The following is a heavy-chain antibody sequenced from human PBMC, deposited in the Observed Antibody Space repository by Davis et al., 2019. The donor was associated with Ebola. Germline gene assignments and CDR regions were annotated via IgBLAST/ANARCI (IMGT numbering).Heavy chain of an antibody. V-gene: IGHV3-13*01. CDR3: ARASGWELLVVYYFDY. CDR2: IGTAGDT. J-gene: IGHJ4*02. CDR1: GFTFSNYD. D-gene: IGHD1-26*01. Sequence: GGSLRLSCAASGFTFSNYDMHWVRQVTGKGLEWVSAIGTAGDTYYPGSVKGRFTISRDNAKNSLYLQMNSLRDEDTAVYYCARASGWELLVVYYFDYWGQGTLVTVSS.